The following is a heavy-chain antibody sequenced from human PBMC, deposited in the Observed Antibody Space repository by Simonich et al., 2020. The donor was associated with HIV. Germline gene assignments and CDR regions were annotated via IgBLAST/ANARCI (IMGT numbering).Heavy chain of an antibody. CDR3: ARVAVHYGDSVDAFDF. V-gene: IGHV4-38-2*01. CDR2: IYHSGGT. J-gene: IGHJ3*01. D-gene: IGHD4-17*01. Sequence: QLQLQESGPGLVKPSETLSLTCAVSGYSISSGYYWGWIRQPPGKGLEWIGNIYHSGGTYYHPSLKSRVTMSVDTSKNQFSLKLSSVTAADTAVYYCARVAVHYGDSVDAFDFWGQGTMVTVSS. CDR1: GYSISSGYY.